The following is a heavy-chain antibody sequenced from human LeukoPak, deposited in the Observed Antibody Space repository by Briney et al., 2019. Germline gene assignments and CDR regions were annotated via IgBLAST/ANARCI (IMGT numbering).Heavy chain of an antibody. D-gene: IGHD3-10*01. CDR3: ARVVWFGELPRAFDI. CDR1: GFTFSGYS. J-gene: IGHJ3*02. CDR2: ISSSSSYI. V-gene: IGHV3-21*01. Sequence: GGSLRLSCAASGFTFSGYSMNWVRQAPGKGLEWVSSISSSSSYIYYADSVKGRFTISRDNAKNSLYLQMNSLRAEDTAVYYCARVVWFGELPRAFDIWGQGTMVTVSS.